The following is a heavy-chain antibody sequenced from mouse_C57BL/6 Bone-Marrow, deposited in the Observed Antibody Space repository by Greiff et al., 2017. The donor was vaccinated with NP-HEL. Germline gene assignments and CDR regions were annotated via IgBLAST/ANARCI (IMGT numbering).Heavy chain of an antibody. CDR2: ISNGGGST. J-gene: IGHJ1*03. CDR1: GFTFSDYY. CDR3: ARQDYDYDGWYFDV. V-gene: IGHV5-12*01. D-gene: IGHD2-4*01. Sequence: EVKVVESGGGLVQPGGSLKLSCAASGFTFSDYYMYWVRQTPEKRLEWVAYISNGGGSTYYPDTVKGRFTISRDNAKNTLYLQMSRLKSEDTAMYYCARQDYDYDGWYFDVWGTGTTVTVSS.